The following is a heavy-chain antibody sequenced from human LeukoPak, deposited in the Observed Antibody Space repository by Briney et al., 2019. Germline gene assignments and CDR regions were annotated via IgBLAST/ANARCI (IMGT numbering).Heavy chain of an antibody. Sequence: GGSLRLSCAASGFTFSSYSMNWVRQAPGKWLEWVSSISSSSSYIYYADSVKGRFTISRDNAKNSLYLQMNSLRAEDTAVYYCARDLAMVRGVTRYNWFDPWGQGTLVTVSS. CDR1: GFTFSSYS. D-gene: IGHD3-10*01. CDR2: ISSSSSYI. J-gene: IGHJ5*02. V-gene: IGHV3-21*01. CDR3: ARDLAMVRGVTRYNWFDP.